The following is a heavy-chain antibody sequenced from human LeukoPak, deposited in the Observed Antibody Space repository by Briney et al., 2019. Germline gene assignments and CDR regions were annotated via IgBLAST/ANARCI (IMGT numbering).Heavy chain of an antibody. D-gene: IGHD6-13*01. Sequence: PSETLSLTCTVSGGSISRYHWSWVRQPPGKGLEWIGYTHHTGSTNFNPSLKSRVTMSVDTSENQFSLQLSSVTAADTALYYCATHDGSSWFYFDYWSQGTLVTVSS. J-gene: IGHJ4*02. CDR3: ATHDGSSWFYFDY. CDR2: THHTGST. CDR1: GGSISRYH. V-gene: IGHV4-59*08.